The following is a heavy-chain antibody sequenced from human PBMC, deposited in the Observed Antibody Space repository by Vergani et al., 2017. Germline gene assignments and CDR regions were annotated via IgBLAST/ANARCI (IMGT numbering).Heavy chain of an antibody. D-gene: IGHD3-3*01. CDR2: ISSSSSYI. Sequence: EVQLVESGGGLVKPGGSLRLSCAASGFTFSSYSMNWVRQAPGKGLEWVSSISSSSSYIYYADSVKGQFTISRDNAKNSLYLQMNSLRAEDTAVYYCARDGDDFWSGPWFDPWGQGTLVTVSS. V-gene: IGHV3-21*01. CDR3: ARDGDDFWSGPWFDP. J-gene: IGHJ5*02. CDR1: GFTFSSYS.